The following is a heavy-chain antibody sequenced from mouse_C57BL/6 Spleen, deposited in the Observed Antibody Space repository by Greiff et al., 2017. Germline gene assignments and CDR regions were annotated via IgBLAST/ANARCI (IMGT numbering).Heavy chain of an antibody. D-gene: IGHD1-1*01. J-gene: IGHJ2*01. CDR1: GYTFTSYW. V-gene: IGHV1-5*01. CDR2: IYPGNSDT. CDR3: TRGGTTVRNFDY. Sequence: EVQLQQSGTVLARPGASVKMSCKTSGYTFTSYWMHWVKQRPGQGLEWIGAIYPGNSDTSYNQKFKGKAKLTAVTSASTAYMELSSLTNEYSAVYYCTRGGTTVRNFDYWGQGTTLTVSS.